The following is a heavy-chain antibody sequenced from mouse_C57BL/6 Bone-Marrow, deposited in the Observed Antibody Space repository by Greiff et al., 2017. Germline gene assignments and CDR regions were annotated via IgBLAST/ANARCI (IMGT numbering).Heavy chain of an antibody. D-gene: IGHD2-2*01. Sequence: QVQLQQPGAELVRPGTSVKLSCKASGYTFTSYWMHLVKQRPGQGLEWIGVIDPSDSYTNYNQKFKGKATLTVDTSSSTAYMQLSSLTSEDSAVYYCAPLLWLRRGFAYWGQGTLVTVSA. V-gene: IGHV1-59*01. CDR1: GYTFTSYW. CDR3: APLLWLRRGFAY. J-gene: IGHJ3*01. CDR2: IDPSDSYT.